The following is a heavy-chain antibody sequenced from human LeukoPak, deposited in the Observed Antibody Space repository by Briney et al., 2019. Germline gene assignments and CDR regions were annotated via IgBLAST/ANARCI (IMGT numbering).Heavy chain of an antibody. V-gene: IGHV4-39*01. CDR1: GGSISSSNYW. Sequence: SDTLSLTCTVPGGSISSSNYWWGWIRQPPGKGLEWIGSMYHSGSSYYNPSLKSRVTVSVDTSSNQFSLKLNSVTATDTAVYYCARHFVPVHSAGSGNWFDPRGQGIMVTVSS. CDR2: MYHSGSS. J-gene: IGHJ5*02. D-gene: IGHD2-21*01. CDR3: ARHFVPVHSAGSGNWFDP.